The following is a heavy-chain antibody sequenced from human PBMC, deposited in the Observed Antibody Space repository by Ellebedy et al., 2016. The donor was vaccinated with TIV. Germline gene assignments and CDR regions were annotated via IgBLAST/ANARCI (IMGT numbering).Heavy chain of an antibody. J-gene: IGHJ6*02. CDR1: GGSISSYY. CDR2: IKQDGSEK. V-gene: IGHV3-7*01. CDR3: ARAMYYYYYGMDV. Sequence: ETLSLTCTVSGGSISSYYWSWVRQAPGKGLEWVANIKQDGSEKYYVDSVKGRFTISRDNAKNSLYLQMNSLRAEDTAVYYCARAMYYYYYGMDVWGQGTTVTVSS.